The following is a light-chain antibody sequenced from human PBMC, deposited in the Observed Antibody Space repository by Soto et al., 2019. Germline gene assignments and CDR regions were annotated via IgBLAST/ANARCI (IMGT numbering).Light chain of an antibody. J-gene: IGKJ5*01. Sequence: AIQLTQSPSSLSASVGDRVTITCRASQDVRGALAWYQQKPGKAPKILIYDVTVLDSGVPTRFSGSGSETDFTLTITSLQPVDFATYYCQQFNSYPITFGQGTRLEIK. CDR1: QDVRGA. V-gene: IGKV1-13*02. CDR3: QQFNSYPIT. CDR2: DVT.